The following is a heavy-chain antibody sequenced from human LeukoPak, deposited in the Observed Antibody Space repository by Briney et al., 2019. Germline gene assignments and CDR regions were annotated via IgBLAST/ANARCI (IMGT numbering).Heavy chain of an antibody. D-gene: IGHD3-10*01. J-gene: IGHJ4*02. CDR3: ARDASITMVRGEI. V-gene: IGHV4-31*03. CDR1: GGSISSGGYY. Sequence: SQTLSLTCTVSGGSISSGGYYWSWIRQHPGKGLEWIGYIYYSGSTYYNPSLKSRVTISVDTSKNQFSLKLSSVTAADTAVYYCARDASITMVRGEIWGQGTLVTVSS. CDR2: IYYSGST.